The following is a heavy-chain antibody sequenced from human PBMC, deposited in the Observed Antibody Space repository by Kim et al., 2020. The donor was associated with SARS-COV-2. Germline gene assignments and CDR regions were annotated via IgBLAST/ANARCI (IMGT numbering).Heavy chain of an antibody. CDR3: ARVRDERLGELSLYLNAFDI. V-gene: IGHV1-69*13. CDR1: GGTFSSYA. CDR2: IIPIFGTA. J-gene: IGHJ3*02. D-gene: IGHD3-16*02. Sequence: SVKVSCKASGGTFSSYAISWVRQAPGQGLEWMGGIIPIFGTANYAQKFQGRVTITADESTSTAYMELSSLRSEDTAVYYCARVRDERLGELSLYLNAFDIWGQGTMVTVSS.